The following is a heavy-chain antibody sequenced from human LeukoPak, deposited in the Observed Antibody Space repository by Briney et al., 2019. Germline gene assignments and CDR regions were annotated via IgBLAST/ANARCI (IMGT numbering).Heavy chain of an antibody. V-gene: IGHV3-23*01. CDR3: EPDPSDYEWQRGSYRDF. CDR1: GFSFSNYG. D-gene: IGHD4-17*01. J-gene: IGHJ4*01. CDR2: INSRGDET. Sequence: AGGSLRLSCAASGFSFSNYGMRWFRQAPGKGLEWVSTINSRGDETHYADSVRGGFTIFRENSKNTVALQMSKQRGGDTAVYYCEPDPSDYEWQRGSYRDFWGRGSQVTVSS.